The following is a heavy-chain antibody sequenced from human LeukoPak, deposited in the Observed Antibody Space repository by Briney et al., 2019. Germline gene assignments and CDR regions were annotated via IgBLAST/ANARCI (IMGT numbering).Heavy chain of an antibody. CDR1: GGSISSSSYY. CDR2: IYYSGST. J-gene: IGHJ5*02. V-gene: IGHV4-39*01. D-gene: IGHD1-26*01. Sequence: SEALSLTCTVSGGSISSSSYYWGWIRQPPGKGLEWIGSIYYSGSTYYNPSLKSRVTISVDTSKNQFSLKLSSVTAADTAVYYCARNWELRWFDPWGQGTLVTVSS. CDR3: ARNWELRWFDP.